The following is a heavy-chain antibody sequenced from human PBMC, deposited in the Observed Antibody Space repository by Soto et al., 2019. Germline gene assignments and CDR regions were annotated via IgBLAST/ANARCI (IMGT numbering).Heavy chain of an antibody. CDR3: ARGRLPTNWFDP. Sequence: QVQLQESGPGLVKPSQTLSLTCTVSGGSISSGGYYWSWIRQHPGKGLEWIGYIYYSGSTYYNPSLKSRVNISVDTSKNQFSLKLSSVTAADTAVYDCARGRLPTNWFDPWGQGTLVTVSS. J-gene: IGHJ5*02. V-gene: IGHV4-31*03. CDR1: GGSISSGGYY. D-gene: IGHD2-15*01. CDR2: IYYSGST.